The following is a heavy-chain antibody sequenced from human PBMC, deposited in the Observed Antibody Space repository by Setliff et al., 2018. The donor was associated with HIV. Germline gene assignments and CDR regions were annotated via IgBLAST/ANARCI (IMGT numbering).Heavy chain of an antibody. Sequence: PSETLSLTCTVSGVSISSTSYYWGWIRQPPGKGLEWIGSIYYSGNTYYNPSLKSRVTISIDTSKNQFSLKLNSLTAADTAVYYCARGAPYGSGRHRWNYWGQGTLVTVSS. V-gene: IGHV4-39*07. CDR1: GVSISSTSYY. CDR2: IYYSGNT. CDR3: ARGAPYGSGRHRWNY. J-gene: IGHJ4*02. D-gene: IGHD3-10*01.